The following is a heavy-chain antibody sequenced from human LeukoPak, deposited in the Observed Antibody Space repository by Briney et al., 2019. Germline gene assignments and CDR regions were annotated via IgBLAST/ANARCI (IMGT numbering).Heavy chain of an antibody. D-gene: IGHD2-2*01. CDR3: AREYSSSRYLDY. J-gene: IGHJ4*02. Sequence: PSETLSLTCTVSAGSISAYYWSWIRQPAGKGLEWTGRLHSSGSTNYSPSLQSRVTMSVDTSKNQFSLNLSSITAADTAVYFCAREYSSSRYLDYWGQGILVTVSS. CDR2: LHSSGST. CDR1: AGSISAYY. V-gene: IGHV4-4*07.